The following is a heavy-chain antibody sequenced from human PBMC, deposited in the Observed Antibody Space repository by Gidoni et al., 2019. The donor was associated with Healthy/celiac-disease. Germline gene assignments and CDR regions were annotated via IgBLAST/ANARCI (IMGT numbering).Heavy chain of an antibody. D-gene: IGHD5-18*01. CDR3: ARGIQLWLRPRAFDI. V-gene: IGHV4-34*01. Sequence: QVQLQQWGAGLLKPSETLSLTCAVYGGSFSGYYWSWIRQPPGKGLEWIGEINHSGSTNYNPSLKSRVTISVDTSKNQFSLKLSSVTAADTAVYYCARGIQLWLRPRAFDIWGQGTMVTVSS. CDR1: GGSFSGYY. CDR2: INHSGST. J-gene: IGHJ3*02.